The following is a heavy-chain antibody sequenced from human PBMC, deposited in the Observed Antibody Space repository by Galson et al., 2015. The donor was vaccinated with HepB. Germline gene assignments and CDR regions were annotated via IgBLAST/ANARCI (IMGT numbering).Heavy chain of an antibody. CDR3: ARDLSYSSGWYRGPYYYGMDV. CDR1: GYTFTSYY. D-gene: IGHD6-19*01. CDR2: INPSGGST. V-gene: IGHV1-46*01. Sequence: SVKVSCKASGYTFTSYYMHWVRQAPGQGLEWMGIINPSGGSTSYAQKFQGRVTMTRDTSTSTVYMELSSLRSEDTVVYYCARDLSYSSGWYRGPYYYGMDVWGQGTTVTVSS. J-gene: IGHJ6*02.